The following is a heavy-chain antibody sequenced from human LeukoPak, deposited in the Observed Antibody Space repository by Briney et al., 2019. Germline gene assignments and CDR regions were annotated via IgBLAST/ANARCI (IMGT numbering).Heavy chain of an antibody. D-gene: IGHD1-14*01. CDR3: ARDPHHPDYYYGMDV. J-gene: IGHJ6*02. CDR1: GYIFTSYG. V-gene: IGHV1-18*01. Sequence: GASVKVSCKASGYIFTSYGISWVRQAPGQGLEWMGWISAYNGNTNYAQKLQGRVTMTTDTSTSTAYMELRSLRSDDTAVYYCARDPHHPDYYYGMDVWGQGTTVTVSS. CDR2: ISAYNGNT.